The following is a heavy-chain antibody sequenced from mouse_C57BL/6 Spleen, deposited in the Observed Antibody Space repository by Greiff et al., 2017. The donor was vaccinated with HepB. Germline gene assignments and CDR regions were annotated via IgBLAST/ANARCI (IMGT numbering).Heavy chain of an antibody. CDR2: IYPGSGST. V-gene: IGHV1-55*01. J-gene: IGHJ1*03. CDR3: ARTTVVADWYFDV. CDR1: GYTFTSYW. D-gene: IGHD1-1*01. Sequence: VQLQQSGAELVKPGASVKMSCKASGYTFTSYWITWVKQRPGQGLEWIGDIYPGSGSTNYNEKFKSKATLTVDTSSSTAYMQLSSLTSEDSAVYYGARTTVVADWYFDVWGTGTTVTVSS.